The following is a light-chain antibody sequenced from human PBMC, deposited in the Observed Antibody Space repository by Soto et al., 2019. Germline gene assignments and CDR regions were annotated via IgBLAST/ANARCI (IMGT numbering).Light chain of an antibody. J-gene: IGLJ1*01. V-gene: IGLV1-47*01. CDR1: TSNIGSNY. CDR2: RNN. CDR3: ATWDDSLNGFYV. Sequence: QPVLTQPPSASGTPGQGVTSSGSGSTSNIGSNYGYWYQQLPGTAPKLLIYRNNQRPSGVPDRFSGSKSGTSASLAISGLRSDDEADYFCATWDDSLNGFYVFGTGTKVTVL.